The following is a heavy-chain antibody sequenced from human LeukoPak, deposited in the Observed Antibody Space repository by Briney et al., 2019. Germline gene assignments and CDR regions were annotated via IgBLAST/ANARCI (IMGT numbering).Heavy chain of an antibody. D-gene: IGHD4-17*01. J-gene: IGHJ6*02. CDR1: GFTFSSYA. Sequence: GGSLRLSCAASGFTFSSYAMHWVRQAPGKGLEWVSAISGSGGSSYYADSVKGRFTISRDNSKNTLYLQMNSLRAEDTAVYYCAISTVTTKYGMDVWGQGTTVTVSS. CDR3: AISTVTTKYGMDV. V-gene: IGHV3-23*01. CDR2: ISGSGGSS.